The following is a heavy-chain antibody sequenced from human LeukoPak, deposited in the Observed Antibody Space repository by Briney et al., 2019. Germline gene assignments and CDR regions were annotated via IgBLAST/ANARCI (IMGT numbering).Heavy chain of an antibody. CDR2: ISAYNGNT. D-gene: IGHD3-22*01. CDR3: AKAAITMIVVDQAADAFDI. J-gene: IGHJ3*02. CDR1: GYTFTSYG. V-gene: IGHV1-18*01. Sequence: ASVKVSCKASGYTFTSYGISWLRQAPGQGLEWMGRISAYNGNTNYAQELQGRVTMTTDTSTSTAYMELRSLRSDDTAVYYCAKAAITMIVVDQAADAFDIWGQGTMVTVSS.